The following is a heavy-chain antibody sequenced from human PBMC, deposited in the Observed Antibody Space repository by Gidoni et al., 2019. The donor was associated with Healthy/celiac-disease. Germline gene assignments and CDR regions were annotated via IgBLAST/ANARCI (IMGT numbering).Heavy chain of an antibody. CDR1: GGTFCSYA. Sequence: QVQLVQSGAEVKKPGSSVTVSCKASGGTFCSYAISWVRQAPGQGLEWMGGIIPIFGTANYAQKFQGRVTITADESTSTAYMELSSLRSEDTAVYYCARSRDWRVYYYYYGMDVWGQGTTVTVSS. CDR3: ARSRDWRVYYYYYGMDV. CDR2: IIPIFGTA. V-gene: IGHV1-69*01. D-gene: IGHD3-3*01. J-gene: IGHJ6*02.